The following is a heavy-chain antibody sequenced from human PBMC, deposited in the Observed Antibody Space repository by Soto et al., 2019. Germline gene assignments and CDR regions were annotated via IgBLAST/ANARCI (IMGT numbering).Heavy chain of an antibody. D-gene: IGHD1-1*01. CDR2: ISAHNGNT. CDR3: ARGRYGDY. J-gene: IGHJ4*02. Sequence: QVHLVQSGAEVKKPGASVKVSCQGSGYAFTTYGITWVRQAPGQGLEWMGWISAHNGNTNYAQKLQGSVTVTRDTSTSTAYMELRSLRYDDTAVYYCARGRYGDYWGQGDLVTVSS. V-gene: IGHV1-18*01. CDR1: GYAFTTYG.